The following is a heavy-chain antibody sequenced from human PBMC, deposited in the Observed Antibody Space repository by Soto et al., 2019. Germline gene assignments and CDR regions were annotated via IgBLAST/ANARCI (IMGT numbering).Heavy chain of an antibody. V-gene: IGHV3-23*01. CDR2: ISGSGDGT. Sequence: VRSRRLSWAASAFTFSSFALSWVRQAPGKGREWVSAISGSGDGTDYAASVTGRFTISRDNSKNTLYLQMNSLRAEDTAVYYCAGPGYSSQDYWGQGALVTVSS. D-gene: IGHD5-18*01. J-gene: IGHJ4*02. CDR3: AGPGYSSQDY. CDR1: AFTFSSFA.